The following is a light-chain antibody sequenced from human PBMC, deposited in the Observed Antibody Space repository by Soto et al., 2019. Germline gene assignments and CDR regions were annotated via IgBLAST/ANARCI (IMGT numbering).Light chain of an antibody. CDR2: GAS. V-gene: IGKV3-20*01. CDR1: QTVSSSY. J-gene: IGKJ1*01. CDR3: QQYGTSPWT. Sequence: EIVLTQSPGTLSLSPEERATLSCRASQTVSSSYLAWYQQKFGQAPRLLIYGASNRATGIPDRFGGSGSGTDFTLTISRLEPEDFALYYCQQYGTSPWTFGQGTKVDI.